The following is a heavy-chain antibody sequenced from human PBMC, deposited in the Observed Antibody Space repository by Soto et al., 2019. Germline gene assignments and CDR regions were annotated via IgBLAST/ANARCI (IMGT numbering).Heavy chain of an antibody. CDR1: GGSISSYY. D-gene: IGHD3-22*01. CDR3: ARESSGYHYYYGMDV. V-gene: IGHV4-4*07. J-gene: IGHJ6*02. Sequence: SETLSLTCTVSGGSISSYYWSWIRQPAGKGLEWIGRIYTNGSTNYNPSLKSRVTMSVDTSKNQFSLKLSSVTAADTAVYYCARESSGYHYYYGMDVWGQGTTVTVSS. CDR2: IYTNGST.